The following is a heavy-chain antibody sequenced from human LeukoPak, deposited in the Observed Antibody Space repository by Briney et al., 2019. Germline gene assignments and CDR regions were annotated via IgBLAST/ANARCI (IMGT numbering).Heavy chain of an antibody. Sequence: SGTLSWKASGYSPTIYSMHWVRHVAGQGSEWMGLITSNSGCTKYADQWQGRVTMTRDTSISTAYMELSRLRSDDTAAYSCARGRGGGYFDFWGQDTVDPVSS. J-gene: IGHJ4*02. CDR2: ITSNSGCT. CDR3: ARGRGGGYFDF. V-gene: IGHV1-2*07. CDR1: GYSPTIYS. D-gene: IGHD2-15*01.